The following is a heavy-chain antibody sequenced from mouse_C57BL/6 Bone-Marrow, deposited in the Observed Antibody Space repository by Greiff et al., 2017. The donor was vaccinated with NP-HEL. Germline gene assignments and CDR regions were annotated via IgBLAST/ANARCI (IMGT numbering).Heavy chain of an antibody. CDR2: IYPGDGDT. D-gene: IGHD2-2*01. CDR3: ARAIYYGYPLAY. CDR1: GYAFSSYW. J-gene: IGHJ3*01. Sequence: QVQLQQSGAELVKPGASVKISCKASGYAFSSYWMNWVKQRPGKGLEWIGQIYPGDGDTNYNGKFKGKATLTAAKSSSPAYMQLSSLTSEDSAVYFCARAIYYGYPLAYWGQGTLVTVSA. V-gene: IGHV1-80*01.